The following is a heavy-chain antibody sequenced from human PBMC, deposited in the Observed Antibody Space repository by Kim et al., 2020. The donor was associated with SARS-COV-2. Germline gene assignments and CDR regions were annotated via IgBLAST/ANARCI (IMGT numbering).Heavy chain of an antibody. CDR2: IRSKANSYAT. D-gene: IGHD3-22*01. Sequence: GGSLRLSCAASGFTFSGSAMHWVRQASGKGLEWVGRIRSKANSYATAYAASVKGRFTISRDDSKNTAYLQMNSLKTEDTAVYYCTSLSYYDSSGYPHWGQGTLVTVSS. V-gene: IGHV3-73*01. CDR3: TSLSYYDSSGYPH. CDR1: GFTFSGSA. J-gene: IGHJ4*02.